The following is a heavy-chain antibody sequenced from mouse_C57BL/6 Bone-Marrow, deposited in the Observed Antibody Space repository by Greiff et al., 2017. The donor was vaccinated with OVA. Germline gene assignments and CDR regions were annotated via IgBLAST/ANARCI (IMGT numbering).Heavy chain of an antibody. Sequence: EVKLVESGGGLVKPGGSLKLSCAASGFTFSSYAMSWVRQTPEKRLEWVATISDGGSYTYYPDNVKGRFTISRDNVKNNLYLQMSHLKSEDTAMYYCATVYYGNFFAYWGQGTLVTVSA. J-gene: IGHJ3*01. CDR2: ISDGGSYT. V-gene: IGHV5-4*03. CDR3: ATVYYGNFFAY. CDR1: GFTFSSYA. D-gene: IGHD2-1*01.